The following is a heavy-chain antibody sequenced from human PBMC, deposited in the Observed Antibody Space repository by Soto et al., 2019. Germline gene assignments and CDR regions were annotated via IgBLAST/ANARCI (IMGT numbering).Heavy chain of an antibody. CDR1: GGSISSNY. CDR3: ARYRREAVAGYTLDN. Sequence: SETLSLTCTVSGGSISSNYWTWIRQPPGKGLEWIGYVYNSGSTNYNPSLKSRVTISEDTSKSQFSLKVNFMTAADTAVYSCARYRREAVAGYTLDNWGQGILVTVSS. D-gene: IGHD6-13*01. V-gene: IGHV4-59*01. CDR2: VYNSGST. J-gene: IGHJ4*02.